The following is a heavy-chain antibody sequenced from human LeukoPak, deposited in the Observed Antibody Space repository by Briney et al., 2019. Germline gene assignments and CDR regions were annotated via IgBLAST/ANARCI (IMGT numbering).Heavy chain of an antibody. D-gene: IGHD3-10*01. V-gene: IGHV3-53*04. J-gene: IGHJ6*02. Sequence: GGSLRLSCAASGFTVSSNYMSWVRQAPGKGLEWVSVIYSGGSTYYADSVKGRFTISRHNSKSTLYLQMNSLRAEDTAVYYCARGGGGWLGDYYYYYGMDVWGQGTTVTVSS. CDR1: GFTVSSNY. CDR2: IYSGGST. CDR3: ARGGGGWLGDYYYYYGMDV.